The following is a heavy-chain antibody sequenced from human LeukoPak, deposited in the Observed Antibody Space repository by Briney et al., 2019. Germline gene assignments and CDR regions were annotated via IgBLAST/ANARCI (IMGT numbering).Heavy chain of an antibody. Sequence: PGGSLRLSCAASGFTFSSYEMNWVRQAPGKGLEWVSYISSSGSTIYYADSVKGRFTISRDNAKNSLYLQMNSLRAEDTAVYYCARDNLGSSSWTTRISRATNQVHFDYWGQGTLVTVSS. CDR2: ISSSGSTI. D-gene: IGHD6-13*01. V-gene: IGHV3-48*03. CDR1: GFTFSSYE. CDR3: ARDNLGSSSWTTRISRATNQVHFDY. J-gene: IGHJ4*02.